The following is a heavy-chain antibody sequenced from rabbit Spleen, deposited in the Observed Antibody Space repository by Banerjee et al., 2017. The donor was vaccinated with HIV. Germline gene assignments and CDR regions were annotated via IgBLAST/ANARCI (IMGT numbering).Heavy chain of an antibody. CDR1: GFSFSNRAG. V-gene: IGHV1S45*01. D-gene: IGHD8-1*01. J-gene: IGHJ4*01. CDR2: IDVGSSGDT. CDR3: ARDLDAVISWNFNL. Sequence: QEQLEESGGDLVKPGAFLTFTCTASGFSFSNRAGMGWVRQAQGKGKGWIACIDVGSSGDTYYYGRAIRGLSITNTSSTTMTLQMTSLTAADTATSFYARDLDAVISWNFNLWGPGTLVTVS.